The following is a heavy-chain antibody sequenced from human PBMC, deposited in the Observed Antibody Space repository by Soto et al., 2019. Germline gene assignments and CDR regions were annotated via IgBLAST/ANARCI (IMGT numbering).Heavy chain of an antibody. D-gene: IGHD1-1*01. CDR3: ARGATGRWFFDL. Sequence: EVQLVESGGGLVQPGWSLRLSCAASGFTFSSYWMHWVRQDPGKGLVWVSRINSDGSRTNYADSVKGQFTISRDNAKNTLYLQMKSLRAEESAVYYCARGATGRWFFDLWGRGTLVTVSS. J-gene: IGHJ2*01. CDR1: GFTFSSYW. CDR2: INSDGSRT. V-gene: IGHV3-74*01.